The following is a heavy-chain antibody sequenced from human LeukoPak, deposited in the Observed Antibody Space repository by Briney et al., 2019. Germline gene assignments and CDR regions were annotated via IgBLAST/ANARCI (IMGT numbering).Heavy chain of an antibody. J-gene: IGHJ4*02. Sequence: GGSLTLSCAPSGFTFSSYAMSWVRQAPGKGREWVSAISGSCGSTYYADSVKGRFTISRDNSKNTLYLQMNSLRAEDTAVYYCAKDRIITTITDWGQGTLVTVSS. V-gene: IGHV3-23*01. CDR3: AKDRIITTITD. CDR2: ISGSCGST. CDR1: GFTFSSYA. D-gene: IGHD3-22*01.